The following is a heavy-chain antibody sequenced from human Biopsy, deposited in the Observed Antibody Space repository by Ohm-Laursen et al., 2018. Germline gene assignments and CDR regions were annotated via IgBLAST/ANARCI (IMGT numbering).Heavy chain of an antibody. J-gene: IGHJ5*02. V-gene: IGHV1-69*06. D-gene: IGHD3-10*01. CDR2: IIPTFDTP. CDR1: GGTFSSYV. CDR3: AGGAAKGNPYDH. Sequence: SVKVSCKASGGTFSSYVISWVRPAPGQGLEWMGRIIPTFDTPTYAPDFQGRVTFTADKSTGTAHLDLSRLRSEDTAIYYCAGGAAKGNPYDHWGQGTLVTVSS.